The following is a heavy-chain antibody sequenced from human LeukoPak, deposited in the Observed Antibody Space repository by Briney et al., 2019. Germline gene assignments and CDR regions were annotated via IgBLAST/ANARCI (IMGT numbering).Heavy chain of an antibody. D-gene: IGHD5-12*01. J-gene: IGHJ4*02. Sequence: PGGCLRLSCAASGFTFITYWMHWVRQAPGKGLVCGSSINSDGSTTTYADSVKGRFTISRDNAKNMVYLQMNSLRAEDTAVFYCAKDRRGYSAYGTFDDWGQGTLVTVSS. CDR3: AKDRRGYSAYGTFDD. CDR2: INSDGSTT. V-gene: IGHV3-74*01. CDR1: GFTFITYW.